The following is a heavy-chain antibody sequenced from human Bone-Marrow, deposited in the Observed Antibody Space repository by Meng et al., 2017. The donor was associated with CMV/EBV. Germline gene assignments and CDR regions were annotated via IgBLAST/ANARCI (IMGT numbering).Heavy chain of an antibody. V-gene: IGHV3-73*01. CDR2: IRSKANSYET. CDR3: TASTGARYCSRKGCYSDYFYYGMDV. D-gene: IGHD2-2*01. J-gene: IGHJ6*01. CDR1: GFTFSGSA. Sequence: GESLKISCAGSGFTFSGSAMHWVRQASGKGLEWVGRIRSKANSYETAFAASVKGRFTISRDDSKSTAFLVMNNLKTEDTAVYYCTASTGARYCSRKGCYSDYFYYGMDVWGQGTTVTVYS.